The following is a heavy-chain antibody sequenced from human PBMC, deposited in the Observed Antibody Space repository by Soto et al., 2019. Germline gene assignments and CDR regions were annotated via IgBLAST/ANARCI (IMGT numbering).Heavy chain of an antibody. CDR2: VHDSWGS. J-gene: IGHJ4*02. CDR1: GGSISNYY. D-gene: IGHD2-2*01. CDR3: ARGRLVPAVNFDY. V-gene: IGHV4-59*08. Sequence: SETLSLTCTVSGGSISNYYWSWFRQTPGKGLEWIGYVHDSWGSNYNPSLKSRVAISLDTSKSQFSLKLTSVTATDTAVYYCARGRLVPAVNFDYWGLVTLVTVSS.